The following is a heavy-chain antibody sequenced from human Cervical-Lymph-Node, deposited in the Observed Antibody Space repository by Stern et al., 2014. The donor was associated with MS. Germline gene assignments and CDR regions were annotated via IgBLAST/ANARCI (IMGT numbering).Heavy chain of an antibody. D-gene: IGHD2-21*02. V-gene: IGHV4-59*02. J-gene: IGHJ2*01. Sequence: VQLVESGPGLVKPSETLSLTCTVSGGAVSDYYWTWIRQRPGKGLAWIGYISDTGTTNYNPSLHSRVTITLDTSQNQVSLRLRSVTAADTAVYYCARDPSTTASDWFFDLWGRGSLVTVSS. CDR1: GGAVSDYY. CDR2: ISDTGTT. CDR3: ARDPSTTASDWFFDL.